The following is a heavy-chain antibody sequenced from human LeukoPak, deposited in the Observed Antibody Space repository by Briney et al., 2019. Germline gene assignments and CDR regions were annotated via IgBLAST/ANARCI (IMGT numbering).Heavy chain of an antibody. CDR1: GGSYSRYY. D-gene: IGHD2-2*01. CDR3: ARGSRLIQDIVVVPSAMGYYFDY. V-gene: IGHV4-34*01. J-gene: IGHJ4*02. CDR2: INHSGST. Sequence: SETLSLACAVYGGSYSRYYWSWIRQPPGEGLEWIGEINHSGSTNYNPSLKSRVTISVDTSKNQFSLKLSSVTAADTAVYYCARGSRLIQDIVVVPSAMGYYFDYWGQGTLVPVSS.